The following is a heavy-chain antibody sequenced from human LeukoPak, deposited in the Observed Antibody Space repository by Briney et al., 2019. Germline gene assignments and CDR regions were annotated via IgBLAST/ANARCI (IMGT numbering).Heavy chain of an antibody. D-gene: IGHD6-13*01. V-gene: IGHV4-39*01. CDR3: ARGWQQQLVRGVGWFDP. CDR1: GGSISSGSYC. J-gene: IGHJ5*02. CDR2: ICYSGIT. Sequence: SETLSLTCTVSGGSISSGSYCWGWIRQPPGKGLEWTGSICYSGITYYNPSLKSRITVSVDTSKNQFSLTLSSVTAADTAVYYCARGWQQQLVRGVGWFDPWGQGTLVTVSS.